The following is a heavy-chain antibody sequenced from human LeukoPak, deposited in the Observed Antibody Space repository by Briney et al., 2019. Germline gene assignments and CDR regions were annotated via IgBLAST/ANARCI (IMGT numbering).Heavy chain of an antibody. Sequence: SETLSLTCAVYGGSFSGYYWSWIRQPPGKGLEWIGEINHSGSTNYNPSLKSRVTISVDTSKNQFSLKLSSVTAADTAVYYCARLGRRPIAVAGTGDYWGQGTLVTVSS. CDR1: GGSFSGYY. V-gene: IGHV4-34*01. CDR3: ARLGRRPIAVAGTGDY. D-gene: IGHD6-19*01. CDR2: INHSGST. J-gene: IGHJ4*02.